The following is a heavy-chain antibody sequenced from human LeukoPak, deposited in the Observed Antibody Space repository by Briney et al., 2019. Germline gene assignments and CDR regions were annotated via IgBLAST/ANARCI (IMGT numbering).Heavy chain of an antibody. CDR2: ISYAGSNN. CDR3: ARAAHSTHVLGRYYYYAMGV. Sequence: GGSLRLSCAASGFTFSSYTMDWVRQAPGKGLEWVARISYAGSNNYYADSVKGRFTISSDNPKNTLYLQMDSLRAEDTAVYYCARAAHSTHVLGRYYYYAMGVWGQGTTVTVSS. CDR1: GFTFSSYT. D-gene: IGHD3-16*01. J-gene: IGHJ6*02. V-gene: IGHV3-30-3*01.